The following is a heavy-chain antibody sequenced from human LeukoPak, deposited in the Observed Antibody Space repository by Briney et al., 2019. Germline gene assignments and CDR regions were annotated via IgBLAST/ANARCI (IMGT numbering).Heavy chain of an antibody. Sequence: SVKVSCKVSGYTLTELSMHWVRQAPGQGLEWMGGIIPIFGTANYAQKFQGRVTITTDESTSTAYMELSSLRSEDTAVYYCARAGGDDYYYYMDVWGKGTTVTVSS. D-gene: IGHD2-21*01. CDR2: IIPIFGTA. CDR3: ARAGGDDYYYYMDV. CDR1: GYTLTELS. J-gene: IGHJ6*03. V-gene: IGHV1-69*05.